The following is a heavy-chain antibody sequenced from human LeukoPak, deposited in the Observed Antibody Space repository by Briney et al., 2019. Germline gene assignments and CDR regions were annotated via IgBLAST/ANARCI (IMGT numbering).Heavy chain of an antibody. D-gene: IGHD2-15*01. CDR1: GFNFSSYW. J-gene: IGHJ4*02. CDR3: AREGGDIADTGFDF. CDR2: IEEDGGEK. Sequence: PGGSLRLSCATSGFNFSSYWMSWVRQAPGKGLEWVANIEEDGGEKYYVHSVKGRFTISRDNAKNSLYLQMNSLRAEDTAVYYCAREGGDIADTGFDFWGQGTLVTVSS. V-gene: IGHV3-7*01.